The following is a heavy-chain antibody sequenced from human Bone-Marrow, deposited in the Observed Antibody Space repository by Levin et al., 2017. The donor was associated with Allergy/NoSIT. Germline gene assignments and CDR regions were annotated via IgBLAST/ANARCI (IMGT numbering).Heavy chain of an antibody. CDR3: ARDPLDYGTNSGNY. CDR2: IYHGGRT. CDR1: GGSISSSTW. D-gene: IGHD4-17*01. V-gene: IGHV4-4*02. Sequence: SETLSLTCTVSGGSISSSTWWSCVRQSPGKGLEWIGEIYHGGRTNYNPSLKSRVSMSVDKSKSQFSLKLSSVTAADTAVYYCARDPLDYGTNSGNYWGQGTLVTVSS. J-gene: IGHJ4*02.